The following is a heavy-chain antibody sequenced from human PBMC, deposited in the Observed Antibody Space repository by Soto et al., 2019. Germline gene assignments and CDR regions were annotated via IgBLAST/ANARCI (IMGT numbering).Heavy chain of an antibody. CDR1: GFTFTTYA. Sequence: GGSLRLSCAASGFTFTTYAMNWVRQAPGKGLEWVSAISGSGGSTSYADSVKGRFTVSRDNSKNTLYLHMNSLRADDTAVYYCAKKDGPEMELTSYFDYRGQGTLVTVSS. CDR3: AKKDGPEMELTSYFDY. J-gene: IGHJ4*02. V-gene: IGHV3-23*01. CDR2: ISGSGGST. D-gene: IGHD1-7*01.